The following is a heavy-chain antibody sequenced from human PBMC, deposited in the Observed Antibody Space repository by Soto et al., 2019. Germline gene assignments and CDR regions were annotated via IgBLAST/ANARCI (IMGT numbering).Heavy chain of an antibody. D-gene: IGHD3-10*01. Sequence: SETLSLTCTVSGGSISSSSYYWGWIRQPPGKGLEWIGSIYYSGSTYYNPSLKSRVTISVETSKNQFSLKLSSVTAADTAVYYCARRGPQHYGSGFHIGYYGMDVWGQGTTVTVSS. V-gene: IGHV4-39*01. J-gene: IGHJ6*02. CDR3: ARRGPQHYGSGFHIGYYGMDV. CDR2: IYYSGST. CDR1: GGSISSSSYY.